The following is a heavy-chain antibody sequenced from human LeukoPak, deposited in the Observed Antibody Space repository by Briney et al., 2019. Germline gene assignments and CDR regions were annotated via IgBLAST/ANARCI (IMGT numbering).Heavy chain of an antibody. J-gene: IGHJ4*02. CDR3: ARVAEDCSSTSCYVGVDY. V-gene: IGHV1-18*04. CDR1: GYTFTSYY. D-gene: IGHD2-2*01. Sequence: ATGKFSCKASGYTFTSYYMHWVRQAPGQGLEWMGWISLYNGNTTHAQKLQGRVTMTTDTSTSTAYMELMSLRSDDKAVYYCARVAEDCSSTSCYVGVDYWGQGTLVTVSS. CDR2: ISLYNGNT.